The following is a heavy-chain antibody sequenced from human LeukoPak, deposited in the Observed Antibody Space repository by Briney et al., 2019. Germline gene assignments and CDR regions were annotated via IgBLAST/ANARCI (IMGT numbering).Heavy chain of an antibody. CDR1: GFTFTSYA. CDR2: ISGSGGGT. V-gene: IGHV3-23*01. Sequence: PGGSLRLSCAASGFTFTSYAMSWVRQAPGKGLEWVSGISGSGGGTYYADSVEGRFTISRDISKNTLYLQLNSLRAEHTAAYFCARDLRTLDAFDVWGQGTMVIVSS. J-gene: IGHJ3*01. CDR3: ARDLRTLDAFDV.